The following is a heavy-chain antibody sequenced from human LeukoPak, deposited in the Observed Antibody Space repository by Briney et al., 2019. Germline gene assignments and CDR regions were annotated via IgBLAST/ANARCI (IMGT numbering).Heavy chain of an antibody. D-gene: IGHD1-1*01. CDR3: AREGTDDAFDI. J-gene: IGHJ3*02. CDR1: GGTFSSYA. Sequence: ASVKVSYKASGGTFSSYAISWVRRAPGQGQEWVGRIIPILGIANYAQKFQGRVTITADKSTSTAYMELSSLRSEDTAVYYCAREGTDDAFDIWGQGTMVTVSS. CDR2: IIPILGIA. V-gene: IGHV1-69*04.